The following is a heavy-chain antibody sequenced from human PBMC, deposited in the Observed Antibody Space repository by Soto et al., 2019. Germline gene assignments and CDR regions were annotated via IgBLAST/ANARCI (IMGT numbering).Heavy chain of an antibody. V-gene: IGHV4-39*01. Sequence: SETLSLTCTVSGGSISSSSYYWGWIRQPPGKGLEWIGSIYYSGSTYYNPSLKSRVTISVDTSKNQFSLKLSSVTAADTAVYYCASPRIAVAGMYYFDYWGQGTLVTVSS. CDR3: ASPRIAVAGMYYFDY. CDR1: GGSISSSSYY. CDR2: IYYSGST. D-gene: IGHD6-19*01. J-gene: IGHJ4*02.